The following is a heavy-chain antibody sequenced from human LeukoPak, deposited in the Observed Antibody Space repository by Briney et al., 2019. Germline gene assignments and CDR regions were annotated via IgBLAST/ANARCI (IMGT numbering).Heavy chain of an antibody. CDR1: GGTFSSYA. CDR3: ARAIAWSGYLIDY. D-gene: IGHD3-3*01. J-gene: IGHJ4*02. Sequence: GASVKVSCKASGGTFSSYAISWVRQAPGQGXEWMGRIIPILGIANYAQKFQGRVTITADKSTSTAYMELSSLRSEDTAVYYCARAIAWSGYLIDYWGQGTLVTVSS. V-gene: IGHV1-69*04. CDR2: IIPILGIA.